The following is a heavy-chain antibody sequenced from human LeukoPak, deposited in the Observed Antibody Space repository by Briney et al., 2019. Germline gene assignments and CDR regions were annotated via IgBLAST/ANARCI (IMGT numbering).Heavy chain of an antibody. V-gene: IGHV3-9*01. CDR2: ISWNSGSI. Sequence: GGSLRLSCAASGFTFDDYAMHWVRQAPGKGLEWVSGISWNSGSIGYADSVKGRFTISRDNAKNSLYLQMNSLRSEDTAVYYCARWARGGVLYYFDYWGQGTLVTVSS. CDR3: ARWARGGVLYYFDY. CDR1: GFTFDDYA. J-gene: IGHJ4*02. D-gene: IGHD3-16*01.